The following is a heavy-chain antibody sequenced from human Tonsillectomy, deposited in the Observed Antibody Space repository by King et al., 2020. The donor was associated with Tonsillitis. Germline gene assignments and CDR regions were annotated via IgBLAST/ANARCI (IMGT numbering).Heavy chain of an antibody. Sequence: VQLVESGGGLVQPGRSLRLSCTASGFTFGDYALNWFRQSPEKGLEWVGFIRSKANGGTTESAASVKGRFTLSRDDSKSIAYLQMNSLKSEDTAVYYCTRGRRDWGRGTLVTVAS. CDR1: GFTFGDYA. V-gene: IGHV3-49*03. J-gene: IGHJ4*02. CDR2: IRSKANGGTT. CDR3: TRGRRD.